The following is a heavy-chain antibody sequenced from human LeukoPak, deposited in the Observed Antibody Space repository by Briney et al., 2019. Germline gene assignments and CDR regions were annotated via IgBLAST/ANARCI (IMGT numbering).Heavy chain of an antibody. Sequence: GGYLRLSCAASGFTLSSYAMHLVRPAPGKGLEWVAVISYDGSNKYYADSVKGRFTISRDNAKNTLYLQMNSLRAEDTAVYYCASLNIAVAGTFDYWGQGTLVTVSS. CDR3: ASLNIAVAGTFDY. CDR2: ISYDGSNK. CDR1: GFTLSSYA. D-gene: IGHD6-19*01. V-gene: IGHV3-30-3*01. J-gene: IGHJ4*02.